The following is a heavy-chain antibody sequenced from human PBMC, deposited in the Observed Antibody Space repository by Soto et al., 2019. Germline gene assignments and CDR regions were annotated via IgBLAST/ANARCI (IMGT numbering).Heavy chain of an antibody. CDR3: AKDKYYGLYSSPFDY. CDR2: ISGSGDIT. V-gene: IGHV3-23*01. J-gene: IGHJ4*02. Sequence: GGSLRLSCAASGFTFSSYGMTWVRQAPGKGLEWVSGISGSGDITVYADSVKGRFTISRDNSKNTLYLQMNSLRAEDTAVYYCAKDKYYGLYSSPFDYWGQGTLVTVSS. CDR1: GFTFSSYG. D-gene: IGHD3-10*01.